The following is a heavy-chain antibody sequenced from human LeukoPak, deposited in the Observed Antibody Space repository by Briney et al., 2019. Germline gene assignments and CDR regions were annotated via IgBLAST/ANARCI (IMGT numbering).Heavy chain of an antibody. Sequence: ASVKVSCKASGGTFGSYAISWVRQAPGQGLEWMGRIIPIFGTANYAQKFQGRVTITTDESTSTAYMELSSLRSDDTAVYYCARVMGGYYYYMDVWGKGTTVTVSS. CDR2: IIPIFGTA. CDR3: ARVMGGYYYYMDV. CDR1: GGTFGSYA. V-gene: IGHV1-69*05. D-gene: IGHD2-8*01. J-gene: IGHJ6*03.